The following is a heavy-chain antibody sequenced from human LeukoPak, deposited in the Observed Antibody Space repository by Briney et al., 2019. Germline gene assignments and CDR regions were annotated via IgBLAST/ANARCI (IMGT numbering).Heavy chain of an antibody. D-gene: IGHD6-13*01. CDR1: GGSISSSNW. V-gene: IGHV4-4*02. Sequence: SGTLSLTCAVSGGSISSSNWWSWVRQPPGKGLEWIGEIYHGSTNYNPSLKSRVTISVDKSKNQFSLKLSSVTAADTAVYYCARDSSSFNWFDPWGQGTLVTVSS. CDR2: IYHGST. CDR3: ARDSSSFNWFDP. J-gene: IGHJ5*02.